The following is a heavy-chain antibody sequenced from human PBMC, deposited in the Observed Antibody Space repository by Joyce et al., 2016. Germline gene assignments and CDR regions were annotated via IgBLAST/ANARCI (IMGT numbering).Heavy chain of an antibody. Sequence: EVQLVQSGAEVKKPGESLRISCKGSGYSFTSYWISWVRQMPGKGLEWMWRIDPSDSYTNYSPSFQGHVTNSADKSISTAYLQWSSLKASDTAMYYCARQSRQLRSFDYWGQGTLVTVSS. V-gene: IGHV5-10-1*03. J-gene: IGHJ4*02. D-gene: IGHD2-2*01. CDR3: ARQSRQLRSFDY. CDR1: GYSFTSYW. CDR2: IDPSDSYT.